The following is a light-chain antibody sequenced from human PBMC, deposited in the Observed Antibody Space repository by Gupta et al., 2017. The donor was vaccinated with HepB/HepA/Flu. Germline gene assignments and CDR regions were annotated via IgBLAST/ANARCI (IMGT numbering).Light chain of an antibody. CDR3: QHYGGSAT. V-gene: IGKV3-20*01. Sequence: EIVWTESLGSQSVSLGERATLSCRASQSINVDSLALVWYHQQPGQAPRLLISATSSSGTGSPDSFSGRRSVTDFTLSIHTLELADFAVYHCQHYGGSATFGRGTKVEIK. CDR1: QSINVDS. J-gene: IGKJ4*01. CDR2: ATS.